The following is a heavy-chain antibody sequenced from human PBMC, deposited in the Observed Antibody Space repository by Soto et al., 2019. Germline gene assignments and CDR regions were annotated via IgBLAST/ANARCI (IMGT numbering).Heavy chain of an antibody. Sequence: PSETLSLTCTVSGGSISSSSYYWGWIRQPPGKGLEWIGSIYYSGSTYYNPSLKSRVTISVDTSKNQFSLKLSSVTAADTAVYYCARHGRWLLWYWNCGQGTLVTVSS. J-gene: IGHJ1*01. D-gene: IGHD3-10*01. CDR2: IYYSGST. V-gene: IGHV4-39*01. CDR3: ARHGRWLLWYWN. CDR1: GGSISSSSYY.